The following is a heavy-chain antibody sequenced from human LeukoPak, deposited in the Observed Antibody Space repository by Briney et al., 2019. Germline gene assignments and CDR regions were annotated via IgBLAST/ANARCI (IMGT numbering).Heavy chain of an antibody. CDR3: ARHRGGSIFGAILNWFDP. J-gene: IGHJ5*02. CDR1: GGSISSSGYY. Sequence: SETLSLTCTVSGGSISSSGYYWGWIRQPPGKGLEWIGSIYYSGSTYYNPSLKSRVTISVDTSKNQFSLKLSSVTAADTAVYYCARHRGGSIFGAILNWFDPWGQGTLVTVSS. D-gene: IGHD3-3*01. V-gene: IGHV4-39*01. CDR2: IYYSGST.